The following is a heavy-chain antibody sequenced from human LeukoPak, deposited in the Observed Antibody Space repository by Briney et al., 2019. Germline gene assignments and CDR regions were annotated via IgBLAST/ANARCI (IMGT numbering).Heavy chain of an antibody. CDR3: ARDGDAFWFDP. Sequence: GGSLRLSCAASGFTFSSYWMSWVRQAPGKGLEWVANIKQDGSEKYYVDSVKGRFTISRDNAKNPLYLQMNSPRAEDTAVYYCARDGDAFWFDPWGQGTLVTVSS. CDR2: IKQDGSEK. CDR1: GFTFSSYW. V-gene: IGHV3-7*01. J-gene: IGHJ5*02. D-gene: IGHD7-27*01.